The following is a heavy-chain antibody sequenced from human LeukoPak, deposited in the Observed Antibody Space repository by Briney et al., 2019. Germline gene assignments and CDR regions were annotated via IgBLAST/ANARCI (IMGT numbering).Heavy chain of an antibody. CDR2: ISYDGSNK. J-gene: IGHJ4*02. D-gene: IGHD6-19*01. Sequence: GGSLRLSCAASGFTFSSYAMHWVRQAPGKGLERVAVISYDGSNKYYADSVKGRFTISRDNSKNTLYLQMNSLRAEDTAVYYCARELISSGLFDYWGQGTLVTVSS. CDR1: GFTFSSYA. V-gene: IGHV3-30-3*01. CDR3: ARELISSGLFDY.